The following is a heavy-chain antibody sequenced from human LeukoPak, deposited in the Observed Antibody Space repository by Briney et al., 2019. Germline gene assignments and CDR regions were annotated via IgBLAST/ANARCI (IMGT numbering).Heavy chain of an antibody. D-gene: IGHD3-22*01. J-gene: IGHJ4*02. CDR1: GFSFTNYA. Sequence: GGSLRLSCAASGFSFTNYALSWVRQAPGKGLEWVSGISGSGGSTYHADSVKGRFTISRDNSKNTLYLQMNSLRAEDTAVYYCARAMMVVTNLWGVFDYWGQGTLVTVSS. CDR2: ISGSGGST. V-gene: IGHV3-23*01. CDR3: ARAMMVVTNLWGVFDY.